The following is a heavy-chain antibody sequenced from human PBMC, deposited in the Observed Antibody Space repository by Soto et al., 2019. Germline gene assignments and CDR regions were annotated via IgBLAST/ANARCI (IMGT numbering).Heavy chain of an antibody. CDR3: AKGRQQWLVQWFDP. J-gene: IGHJ5*02. CDR1: VFTFSIYG. CDR2: ISYDGSNK. Sequence: HPWGSLLLACASSVFTFSIYGMHWVRQAPGKGLDWVAVISYDGSNKYYADSVKGRFTISRDNSKNTLYLQMNSLRAEDTAVYYCAKGRQQWLVQWFDPWGQGTLVTVSS. V-gene: IGHV3-30*18. D-gene: IGHD6-19*01.